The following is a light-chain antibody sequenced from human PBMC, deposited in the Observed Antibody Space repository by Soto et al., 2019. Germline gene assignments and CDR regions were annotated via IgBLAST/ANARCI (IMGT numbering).Light chain of an antibody. CDR1: QSVSSSY. Sequence: EFVLTQSPGTLSLSPGERATLSCRASQSVSSSYLAWYQQKPGQAPRLLIYGASSRATGIPDRFSGSGSGTAFTLTISRLEPEDFAVYYCQQYGSSPWTFGQGTKVEIK. V-gene: IGKV3-20*01. CDR3: QQYGSSPWT. CDR2: GAS. J-gene: IGKJ1*01.